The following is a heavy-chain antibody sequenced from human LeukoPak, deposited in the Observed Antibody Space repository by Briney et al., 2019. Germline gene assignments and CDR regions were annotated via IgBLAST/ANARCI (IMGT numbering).Heavy chain of an antibody. J-gene: IGHJ6*02. CDR2: ISGSGGCT. CDR3: AKDQGIVVVPAAILYYYGMDV. V-gene: IGHV3-23*01. D-gene: IGHD2-2*02. CDR1: GFTFSSYA. Sequence: PGGSLRLSCAASGFTFSSYAMSWVRQAPGKGLEWVSAISGSGGCTYYADSVKGRFTISRDNSKNTLYLQMNSLRAEDTAVYYCAKDQGIVVVPAAILYYYGMDVWGQGTTVTVSS.